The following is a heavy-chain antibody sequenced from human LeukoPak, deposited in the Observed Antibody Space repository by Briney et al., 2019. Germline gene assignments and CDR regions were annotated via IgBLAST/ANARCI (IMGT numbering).Heavy chain of an antibody. J-gene: IGHJ3*01. CDR1: GFTFNNYA. V-gene: IGHV3-23*01. CDR2: ITGGGRT. D-gene: IGHD4-17*01. CDR3: ARDPNGDYIGAFDF. Sequence: GGSLRLSCAASGFTFNNYAMMWVRQAQGQGLEWVSAITGGGRTYYADSVKGRFTIPRDNSKNTLYLQMNSLRAEDTALYFCARDPNGDYIGAFDFLGQGTVVTVSS.